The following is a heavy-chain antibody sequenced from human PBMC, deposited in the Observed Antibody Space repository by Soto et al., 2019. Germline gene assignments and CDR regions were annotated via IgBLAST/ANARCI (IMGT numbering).Heavy chain of an antibody. D-gene: IGHD3-22*01. CDR1: GGSISSSSYY. CDR2: IYYSGST. J-gene: IGHJ5*02. Sequence: TSETLSLTCTVSGGSISSSSYYWGWIRQPPGKGLEWIGSIYYSGSTYYNPSLKSRVTISVDTSKNQFSLKLSSVTAADTAVYYCAKTKYYYDSSGYYYWFDPWGQGTLVTVSS. V-gene: IGHV4-39*01. CDR3: AKTKYYYDSSGYYYWFDP.